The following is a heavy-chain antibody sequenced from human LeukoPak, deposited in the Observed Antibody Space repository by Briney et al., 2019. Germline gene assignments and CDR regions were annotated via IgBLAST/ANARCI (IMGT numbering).Heavy chain of an antibody. Sequence: PGRSLRLSCAASGFTFSSYGMHWVRQAPGKGLEWVAVIWYDGSNKYYADSVKGRFTISRDNSKNTLYLQMNSLRAEDTAVYYCAKPRGYSYGPFDYWGQGTLVTVS. J-gene: IGHJ4*02. CDR2: IWYDGSNK. CDR3: AKPRGYSYGPFDY. CDR1: GFTFSSYG. D-gene: IGHD5-18*01. V-gene: IGHV3-33*06.